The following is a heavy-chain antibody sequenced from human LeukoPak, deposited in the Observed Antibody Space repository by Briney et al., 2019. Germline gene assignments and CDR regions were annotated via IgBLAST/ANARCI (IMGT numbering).Heavy chain of an antibody. Sequence: GGSLRLSCAASGFTFSSYAMHWVRQAPGKGLEWVAVISYDGSNTYYADSVKGRFTISRDNSKNTLYVQMNSLRAEDTAVYYCARVLFRGDHDLTALYYMDVWGKGTTVTVSS. CDR1: GFTFSSYA. D-gene: IGHD3-10*01. CDR2: ISYDGSNT. V-gene: IGHV3-30*04. J-gene: IGHJ6*03. CDR3: ARVLFRGDHDLTALYYMDV.